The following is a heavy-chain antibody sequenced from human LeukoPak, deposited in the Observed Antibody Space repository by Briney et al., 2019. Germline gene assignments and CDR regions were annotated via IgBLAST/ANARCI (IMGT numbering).Heavy chain of an antibody. CDR3: ARVAYLGYCSGGSCISWFDP. Sequence: ASVKVSCKASGGTFSSYAISWVRQAPGQGLEWMGWIIPIFGTANYAQKSQGRVTITADESRSTAYMELSSLRSEDTDVYYCARVAYLGYCSGGSCISWFDPWGQGTLVTVSS. D-gene: IGHD2-15*01. CDR2: IIPIFGTA. V-gene: IGHV1-69*13. CDR1: GGTFSSYA. J-gene: IGHJ5*02.